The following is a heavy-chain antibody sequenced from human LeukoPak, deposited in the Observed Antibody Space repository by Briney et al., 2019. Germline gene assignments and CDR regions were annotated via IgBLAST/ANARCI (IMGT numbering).Heavy chain of an antibody. Sequence: GGSLRLSCAASGVTFTSYAMSWVRQAPGKGLEWFSAISGGGGSTNYADSVKGRFTISRDNSKNTLYLQMNSLRAEDTAVYYCAKDLSGLLRYYFDYWGQGTLVTVSS. V-gene: IGHV3-23*01. CDR2: ISGGGGST. J-gene: IGHJ4*02. D-gene: IGHD2-21*02. CDR1: GVTFTSYA. CDR3: AKDLSGLLRYYFDY.